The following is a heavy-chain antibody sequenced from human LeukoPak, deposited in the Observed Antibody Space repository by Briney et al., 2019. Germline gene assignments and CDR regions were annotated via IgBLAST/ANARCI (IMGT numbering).Heavy chain of an antibody. CDR2: ISYDGSNK. CDR1: GFTFISYA. J-gene: IGHJ4*02. Sequence: PGWSLTLSFASSGFTFISYAMHWVRQAPGKGLEWVAVISYDGSNKYYADSVKGRFTIPRDNSKNTLYLQMNSLRAEDTAVYYCAREYYYDSSGYQALDYWGQGTLVTVSS. D-gene: IGHD3-22*01. CDR3: AREYYYDSSGYQALDY. V-gene: IGHV3-30-3*01.